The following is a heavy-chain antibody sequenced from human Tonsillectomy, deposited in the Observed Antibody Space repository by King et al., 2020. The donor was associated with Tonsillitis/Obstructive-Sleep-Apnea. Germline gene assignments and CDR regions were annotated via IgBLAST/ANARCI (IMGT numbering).Heavy chain of an antibody. J-gene: IGHJ3*02. CDR2: IKQDGKEN. D-gene: IGHD1-26*01. CDR1: GFTFSSFW. Sequence: QLVQSGGGLVQPGGSLRPSCAAPGFTFSSFWRSWVRRAQGKGLGGGPIIKQDGKENHYVDSVKGRFTISRDNAKNSLFLQMNSLRAEDTAMYYCARDPYSGNYGAFDIWGQGILVTVSS. CDR3: ARDPYSGNYGAFDI. V-gene: IGHV3-7*01.